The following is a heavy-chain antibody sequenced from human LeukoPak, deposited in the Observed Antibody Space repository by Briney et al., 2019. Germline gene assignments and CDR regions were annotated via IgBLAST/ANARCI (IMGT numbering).Heavy chain of an antibody. V-gene: IGHV3-66*01. Sequence: GGSLRLSCAASGFTVSSNYMSWVRQAPGKGLEWVSVIYSGGSTYYADSVKGRFTISRDNSKNTLYLQMTSLRAEAPAVYYCATTSSWYLFAYWGQGTLVTVSS. CDR3: ATTSSWYLFAY. CDR2: IYSGGST. J-gene: IGHJ4*02. CDR1: GFTVSSNY. D-gene: IGHD6-13*01.